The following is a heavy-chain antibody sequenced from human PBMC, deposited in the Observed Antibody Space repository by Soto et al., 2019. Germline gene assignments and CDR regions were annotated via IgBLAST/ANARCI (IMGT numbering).Heavy chain of an antibody. J-gene: IGHJ5*02. V-gene: IGHV1-46*01. D-gene: IGHD3-10*01. CDR1: GYTFTSYY. Sequence: ASVKASCKASGYTFTSYYMHWVRQAPGQVLEWMGIIIPSGGSTSYAQKFQGRVTMTRDTSTSTVYMELSSLRSEDTAVYSCARARGWPSSVSWFEPWGQGTLVTVSS. CDR2: IIPSGGST. CDR3: ARARGWPSSVSWFEP.